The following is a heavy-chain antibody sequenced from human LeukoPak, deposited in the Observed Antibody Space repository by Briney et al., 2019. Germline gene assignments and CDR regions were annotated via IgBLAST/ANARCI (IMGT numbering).Heavy chain of an antibody. D-gene: IGHD5-18*01. CDR1: GGSISNFY. Sequence: SETLSLTCSVSGGSISNFYWSWIRQPPGRGLEWIGEINHSGSTNYNPSLKSRVTISVDTSRNQFSLKLSSVTAADTAVYYCARGASGYSYGLDYWGQGTLVTVSS. CDR2: INHSGST. V-gene: IGHV4-34*01. CDR3: ARGASGYSYGLDY. J-gene: IGHJ4*02.